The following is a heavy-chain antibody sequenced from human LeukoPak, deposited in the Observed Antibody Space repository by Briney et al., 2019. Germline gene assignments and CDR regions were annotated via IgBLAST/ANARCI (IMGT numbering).Heavy chain of an antibody. D-gene: IGHD3-3*01. J-gene: IGHJ4*02. Sequence: ASVKVSCKASGYTFTSYGISWVRQAPGQGLEWMGWISAYNGNTNYAQKLQGRVTMTTDTSTSTAYMELRSLRSDDTAVYYCARDGLPHSTYYDFWSGYYPSWYYFDYWGQGTLVTVSS. CDR2: ISAYNGNT. CDR1: GYTFTSYG. V-gene: IGHV1-18*01. CDR3: ARDGLPHSTYYDFWSGYYPSWYYFDY.